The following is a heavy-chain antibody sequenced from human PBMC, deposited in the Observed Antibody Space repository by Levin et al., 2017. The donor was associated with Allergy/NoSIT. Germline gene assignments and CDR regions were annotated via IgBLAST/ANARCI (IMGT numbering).Heavy chain of an antibody. Sequence: SETLSLTCAVYGGSFSGYYWSWIRQPPGKGLEWIGEINHSGSTNYNPSLKSRVTISVDTSKNQFSLKLSSVTAADTAVYYCARGGNYSSGLSGADYWGQGTLVTVSS. J-gene: IGHJ4*02. CDR1: GGSFSGYY. V-gene: IGHV4-34*01. CDR3: ARGGNYSSGLSGADY. CDR2: INHSGST. D-gene: IGHD6-19*01.